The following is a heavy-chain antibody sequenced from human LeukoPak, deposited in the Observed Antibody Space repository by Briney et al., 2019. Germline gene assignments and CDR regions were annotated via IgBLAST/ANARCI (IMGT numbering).Heavy chain of an antibody. J-gene: IGHJ4*02. Sequence: ASVKVSCKSSGYTFTRHHLHWVRQAPGQGLEWVGLINPTGTSSWSAQKFQGRVTMTRDTSISTAYMELSRLRSDDAAVYYCARANIVVVVAATGVLRKAYYFDYWGQGTLVTVSS. CDR1: GYTFTRHH. CDR2: INPTGTSS. V-gene: IGHV1-2*06. D-gene: IGHD2-15*01. CDR3: ARANIVVVVAATGVLRKAYYFDY.